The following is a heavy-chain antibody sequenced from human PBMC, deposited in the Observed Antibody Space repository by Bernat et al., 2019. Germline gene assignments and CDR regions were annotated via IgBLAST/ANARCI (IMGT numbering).Heavy chain of an antibody. CDR2: INHSGST. D-gene: IGHD4-11*01. V-gene: IGHV4-34*01. Sequence: QVQLQQWGAGLLKPSETLSLTCAVYGGSFSGYYWSWIRQPPGKGLEWIGEINHSGSTNHNPSLKSRITISVDTSKNQFSLKLSSVTDTDTAGYYCARGRSNYWFDHWGQGTLVTVSS. CDR3: ARGRSNYWFDH. J-gene: IGHJ5*02. CDR1: GGSFSGYY.